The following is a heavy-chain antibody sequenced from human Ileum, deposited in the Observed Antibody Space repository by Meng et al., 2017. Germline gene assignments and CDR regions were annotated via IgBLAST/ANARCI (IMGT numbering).Heavy chain of an antibody. J-gene: IGHJ4*02. CDR1: GYTFTGYY. CDR2: INPNSGGT. V-gene: IGHV1-2*06. D-gene: IGHD6-19*01. CDR3: ARRGSGWPEDPFFDY. Sequence: ASVKVSCKASGYTFTGYYMHWVRQAPGQGLEWMGRINPNSGGTNYAQKFQGRVTMTRDTSISTAYMELSRLRSDDTAVYYCARRGSGWPEDPFFDYWGQGTLVTVSS.